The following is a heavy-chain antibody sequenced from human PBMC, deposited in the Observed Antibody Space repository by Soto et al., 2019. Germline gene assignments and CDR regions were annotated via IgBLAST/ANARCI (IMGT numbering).Heavy chain of an antibody. CDR1: GFTFRVYA. D-gene: IGHD3-10*01. CDR2: ISGSGGST. J-gene: IGHJ4*02. V-gene: IGHV3-23*01. CDR3: AKDWEWFGELLGPIDY. Sequence: PGGSLRLSCAASGFTFRVYAMSWVRQAPGEGLEWVSAISGSGGSTYYADSVKGRFTISRDNSKNTLYLQMNSLRAEDTAVYYCAKDWEWFGELLGPIDYWGQGTLVTVSS.